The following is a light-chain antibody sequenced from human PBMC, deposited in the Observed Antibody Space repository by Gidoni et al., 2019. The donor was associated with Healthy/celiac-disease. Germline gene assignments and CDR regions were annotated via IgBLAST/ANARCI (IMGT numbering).Light chain of an antibody. CDR1: QSVSSSY. CDR3: QQYGSSPRLT. CDR2: GAS. V-gene: IGKV3-20*01. Sequence: EIVLTQSPGTLSLSPGERATLSCRASQSVSSSYLAWYQQKPGQAPRLLIYGASSRATGIPDRFSGSGSGTDFTLTISRLEPEDFAVYYCQQYGSSPRLTCXGXTKVEIK. J-gene: IGKJ4*01.